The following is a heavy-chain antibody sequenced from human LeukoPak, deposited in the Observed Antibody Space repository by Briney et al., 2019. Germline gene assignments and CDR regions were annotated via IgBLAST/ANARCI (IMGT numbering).Heavy chain of an antibody. CDR1: GGSFSGYY. J-gene: IGHJ4*02. Sequence: MPSETLSLTCAVYGGSFSGYYWSWIRQPPGKGLEWIGEINHSGSTNYNPSLKSRVTISVDTSKNQFSLKLSSVTAADTAVYYCARAPGRDAKSVARPQKLYFDYWGQGTLVTVSS. D-gene: IGHD6-6*01. CDR3: ARAPGRDAKSVARPQKLYFDY. CDR2: INHSGST. V-gene: IGHV4-34*01.